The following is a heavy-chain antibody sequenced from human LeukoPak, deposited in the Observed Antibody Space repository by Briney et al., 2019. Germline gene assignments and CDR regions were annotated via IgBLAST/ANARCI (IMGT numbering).Heavy chain of an antibody. V-gene: IGHV3-21*01. CDR2: ISSSSSYI. CDR1: GFTFSSYS. CDR3: ARDIVGVGQHLTGPFDP. Sequence: KSGGSLTLSCAASGFTFSSYSMNWVRQAPGKGLEWVSSISSSSSYIYYADSVKGRFTISRDNAKNSLYLQMNSLRAEDTAVYYCARDIVGVGQHLTGPFDPWGQGTLVTVSS. D-gene: IGHD6-13*01. J-gene: IGHJ5*02.